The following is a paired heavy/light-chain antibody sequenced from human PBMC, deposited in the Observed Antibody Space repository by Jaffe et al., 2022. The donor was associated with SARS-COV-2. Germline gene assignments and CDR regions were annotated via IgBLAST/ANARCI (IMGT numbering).Light chain of an antibody. CDR2: KAS. CDR3: HQYHGYWT. Sequence: DIQMTQSPSTLSASVGDRVTITCRASQSISSSLAWYQQKPGKAPNVLIYKASSLESGVPSRFSGSGSGTEFTLTISSLQPDDFATYYCHQYHGYWTFGQGTKVEIK. J-gene: IGKJ1*01. V-gene: IGKV1-5*03. CDR1: QSISSS.
Heavy chain of an antibody. Sequence: EVQLVESGGGLVQPGGSLRLSCSVFGLTFSRCAMHWVRQAPGKGLDYVSGISSDGGSTHYVDSVKDRFTISKDNSKNTMDLQMSSLRIEDTAVYYCVSTTGYSTSWNPYWGQGILVIVSS. D-gene: IGHD6-13*01. CDR2: ISSDGGST. CDR3: VSTTGYSTSWNPY. J-gene: IGHJ4*02. V-gene: IGHV3-64D*09. CDR1: GLTFSRCA.